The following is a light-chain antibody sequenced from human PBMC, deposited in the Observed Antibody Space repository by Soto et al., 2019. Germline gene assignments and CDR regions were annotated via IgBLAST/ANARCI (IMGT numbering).Light chain of an antibody. V-gene: IGLV1-40*01. Sequence: QSVLTQPPPVSGAPGQRVTISCTGSNSNIGAGFDVHWYQQFPGTAPKLLIYRNNQRPSGVPDRFSGSKSGTSASLAITGLQAEDEADYYCQSFWVFGGGTKLTVL. CDR1: NSNIGAGFD. J-gene: IGLJ2*01. CDR3: QSFWV. CDR2: RNN.